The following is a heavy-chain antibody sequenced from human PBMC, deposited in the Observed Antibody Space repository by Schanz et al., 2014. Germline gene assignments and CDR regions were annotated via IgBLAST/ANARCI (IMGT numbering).Heavy chain of an antibody. J-gene: IGHJ3*02. CDR1: GFTFSNYW. CDR3: ARKMKLGVYGGKGHDSLDI. CDR2: INGDGSKT. D-gene: IGHD4-17*01. Sequence: EVQLVESGGGLVQPGGSLRLSCAASGFTFSNYWMHWVRQAPGKGLVWVSRINGDGSKTAYADSVKGRFTISRDNAKNTLYLEMNSLRAEDTALYYCARKMKLGVYGGKGHDSLDIWGQGTMVTVSS. V-gene: IGHV3-74*01.